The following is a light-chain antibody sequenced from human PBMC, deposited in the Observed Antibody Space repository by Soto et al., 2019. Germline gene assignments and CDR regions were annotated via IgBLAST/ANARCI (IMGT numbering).Light chain of an antibody. Sequence: QLVLTQSPSASASLGASVKLTCTLSSGHSSYAIAWHQQQPQKGPRYLMKLNSDGSHTKGDGIPDRFSGSSSGAERYLTISSLQSEDEADYYCQTWGWGVVGGGTQLTVL. CDR3: QTWGWGV. V-gene: IGLV4-69*01. CDR2: LNSDGSH. J-gene: IGLJ3*02. CDR1: SGHSSYA.